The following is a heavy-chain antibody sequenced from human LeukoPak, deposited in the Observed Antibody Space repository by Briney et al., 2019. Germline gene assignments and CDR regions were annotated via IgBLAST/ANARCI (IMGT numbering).Heavy chain of an antibody. V-gene: IGHV1-2*02. Sequence: AAVKVSCKASGYSFTGYYIHWVRQAPGQGLEWLGWINPYSGDTNYAQNFQGRVTVTRDTSISTAYMELSRLRSDDTAVYYCARLVHSGVGEDDYWGQGTLVIVSS. CDR1: GYSFTGYY. CDR3: ARLVHSGVGEDDY. D-gene: IGHD3-16*01. J-gene: IGHJ4*02. CDR2: INPYSGDT.